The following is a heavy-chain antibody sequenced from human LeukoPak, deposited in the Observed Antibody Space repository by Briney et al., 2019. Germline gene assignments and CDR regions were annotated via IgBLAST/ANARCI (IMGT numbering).Heavy chain of an antibody. V-gene: IGHV4-34*01. CDR1: GGSFSGYY. CDR3: ARVMTTFTPWDAFDI. D-gene: IGHD3-16*01. Sequence: SETLSLTCAVYGGSFSGYYWSWIRQPPGKGLEWTGEINHSGSTNYNPSLKSRVTISVDTSKNQFSLKLSSVTAADTAVYYCARVMTTFTPWDAFDIWGQGTMVTVSS. CDR2: INHSGST. J-gene: IGHJ3*02.